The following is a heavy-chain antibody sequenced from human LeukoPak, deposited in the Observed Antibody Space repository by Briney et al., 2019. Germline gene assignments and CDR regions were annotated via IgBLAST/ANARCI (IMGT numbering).Heavy chain of an antibody. CDR2: IYYSGST. CDR1: GGSISSYY. Sequence: PSETLSLTCTVSGGSISSYYWSWIRQPPGKGLEWIGYIYYSGSTNYNPSLKSRVTISVDTSKNQFSLKLSSVTAADTAVYYCARDPNKYGSGRHFDYWGQGTLVTVSS. J-gene: IGHJ4*02. D-gene: IGHD3-10*01. CDR3: ARDPNKYGSGRHFDY. V-gene: IGHV4-59*01.